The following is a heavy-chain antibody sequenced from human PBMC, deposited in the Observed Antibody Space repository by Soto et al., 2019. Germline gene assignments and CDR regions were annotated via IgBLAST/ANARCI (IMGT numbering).Heavy chain of an antibody. J-gene: IGHJ6*03. V-gene: IGHV1-69*02. CDR3: ATTYDFWSGYQYYYYYMDV. CDR2: IIPILGIA. D-gene: IGHD3-3*01. Sequence: QVQLVQSGAEVKKPGSSVKVSCKASGGTFSSYTISWVRQAPGQGLEWMGRIIPILGIANYAQKFQGRVTITADKSTSTAYMELSRLRSEDTAVYYCATTYDFWSGYQYYYYYMDVWGKGTTVTVSS. CDR1: GGTFSSYT.